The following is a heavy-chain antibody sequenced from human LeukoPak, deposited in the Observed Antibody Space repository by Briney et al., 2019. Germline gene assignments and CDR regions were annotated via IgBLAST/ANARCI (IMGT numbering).Heavy chain of an antibody. CDR3: ARSSRGYSYGYDY. Sequence: GGSLRLSCAASGFTVSSNYMSWVRQAPGKGLEWVPVIYSGGSTYYADSVKGRFTISRDNSKNTLYLQMNSLRAEDTAVYYCARSSRGYSYGYDYWGQGTLVTVSS. CDR1: GFTVSSNY. D-gene: IGHD5-18*01. V-gene: IGHV3-66*01. CDR2: IYSGGST. J-gene: IGHJ4*02.